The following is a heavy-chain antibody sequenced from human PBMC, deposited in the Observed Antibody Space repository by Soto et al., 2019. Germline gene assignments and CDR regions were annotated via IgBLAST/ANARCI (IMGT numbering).Heavy chain of an antibody. D-gene: IGHD3-22*01. Sequence: QVQLVQSGAEVRKPGSSVKVSCKASGGTFSRHAISWVRQAPGQGLEWMGGIIPIFGTANHAQKFQGRVTIIADESTSTVYMELSRLRSEDTVMYYCARGWGYDSNDYYYAYWGQGTLVIVSS. V-gene: IGHV1-69*01. CDR3: ARGWGYDSNDYYYAY. CDR2: IIPIFGTA. CDR1: GGTFSRHA. J-gene: IGHJ4*02.